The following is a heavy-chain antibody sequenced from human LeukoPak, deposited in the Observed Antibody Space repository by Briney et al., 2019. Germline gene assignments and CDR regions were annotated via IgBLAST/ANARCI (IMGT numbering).Heavy chain of an antibody. CDR1: GFTFDDYG. V-gene: IGHV3-20*04. CDR3: ARDRGWFGATDY. J-gene: IGHJ4*02. D-gene: IGHD3-10*01. CDR2: MNWNGVST. Sequence: PGGSLRLSCAASGFTFDDYGMSWVRQAPGKGLEWVSGMNWNGVSTGYAVSVKGRFTISRDNAKNSLYLQMNSLRADDTALYYCARDRGWFGATDYWGQGVLVTVSS.